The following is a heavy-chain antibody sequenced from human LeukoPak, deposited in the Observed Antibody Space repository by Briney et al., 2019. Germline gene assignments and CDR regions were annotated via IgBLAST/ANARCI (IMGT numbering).Heavy chain of an antibody. CDR3: ARDQFRDYFRGADY. J-gene: IGHJ4*02. V-gene: IGHV3-23*01. CDR1: GFTFSSYS. Sequence: GGSLRLSCAASGFTFSSYSMNWVRRAPGRGLEWVSAIRGDGATMFYADSVKGRITVSRDNSKNTLHLQFNSLRVDDTAVYYCARDQFRDYFRGADYWGQGTLVTVSS. D-gene: IGHD3-16*01. CDR2: IRGDGATM.